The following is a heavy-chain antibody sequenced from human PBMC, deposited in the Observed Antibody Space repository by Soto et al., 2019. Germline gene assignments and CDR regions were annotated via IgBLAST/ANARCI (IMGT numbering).Heavy chain of an antibody. V-gene: IGHV3-23*01. CDR1: GFTFSSYA. Sequence: HPGGSLRLSCAASGFTFSSYAMSWVRQAPGKGLEWVSAISGSGGSTYYADSVKGRFTISRDNSKNTLYLQMNSLRAEDTAVYYCAKDLEWELLEHYFDYWGQGTLVTVSS. CDR2: ISGSGGST. J-gene: IGHJ4*02. D-gene: IGHD1-26*01. CDR3: AKDLEWELLEHYFDY.